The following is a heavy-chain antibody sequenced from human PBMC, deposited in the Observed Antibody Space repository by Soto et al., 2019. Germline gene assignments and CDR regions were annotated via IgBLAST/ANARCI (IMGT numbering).Heavy chain of an antibody. CDR1: GFTFSIFA. CDR3: ATGDPVAGTPWFDP. J-gene: IGHJ5*02. D-gene: IGHD6-19*01. Sequence: GAPLRLSCAASGFTFSIFAMQWVRQAPGKGLEWVALTSDDGSNKYYADSVKGRFTISRDNSKNTLYLQMNSLRIDDTAVYYCATGDPVAGTPWFDPWGQGTLVTVSS. CDR2: TSDDGSNK. V-gene: IGHV3-30-3*01.